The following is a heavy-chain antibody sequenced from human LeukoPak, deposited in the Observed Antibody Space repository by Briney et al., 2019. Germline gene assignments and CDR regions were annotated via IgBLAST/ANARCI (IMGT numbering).Heavy chain of an antibody. Sequence: GSLRLSCTASGFTFSSYGMSWVRPAPGKGLGWIGSMYYSGSTYYNPSLKSRVTISVDTSKNQFSLKLSSVTAADTAVYYCARWAVAPRDFDYWGQGTLVTVSS. CDR1: GFTFSSYG. D-gene: IGHD6-19*01. CDR2: MYYSGST. CDR3: ARWAVAPRDFDY. V-gene: IGHV4-39*01. J-gene: IGHJ4*02.